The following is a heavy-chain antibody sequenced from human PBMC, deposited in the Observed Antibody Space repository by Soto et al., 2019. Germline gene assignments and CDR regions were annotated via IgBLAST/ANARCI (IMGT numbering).Heavy chain of an antibody. V-gene: IGHV2-26*04. CDR1: GFSLSNAGLG. CDR3: ASTYSTSWYWFDP. CDR2: IFSNDEK. Sequence: QVTVKESGPVLVKPTENLTLTCTVSGFSLSNAGLGVSWIRQHPGKALEWLAHIFSNDEKSYSTSLKSRLTISKYTSKIQVVLTRTNMDPVDTATYYCASTYSTSWYWFDPWGQVNLVAVST. D-gene: IGHD6-13*01. J-gene: IGHJ5*02.